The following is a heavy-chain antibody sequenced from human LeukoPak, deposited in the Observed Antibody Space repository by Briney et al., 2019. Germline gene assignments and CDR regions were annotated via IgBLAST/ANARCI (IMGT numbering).Heavy chain of an antibody. CDR3: ARGGAAGYSYGYVDY. V-gene: IGHV3-13*01. Sequence: PGGSLRLSCAASGFTFSSYDMHWVRQAPGKGLEWVSAIGTAGDTYYPGSVKGRFTISRENAKNSLYLQMNSLRAGDTAVYYCARGGAAGYSYGYVDYWGQGTLVTVSS. CDR2: IGTAGDT. J-gene: IGHJ4*02. D-gene: IGHD5-18*01. CDR1: GFTFSSYD.